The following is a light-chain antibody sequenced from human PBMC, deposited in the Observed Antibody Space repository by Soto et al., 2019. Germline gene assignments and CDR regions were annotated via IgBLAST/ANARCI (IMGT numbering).Light chain of an antibody. Sequence: DTQMTQSPSSLSASVGERVSVSSRPSQGISNYLAWYQQKPGKVPKLLIYAASTLQSGVPSRFSGSGSGTDFTLTISSPQTEDVATYYCQKYNSAPLTFGGVTKVDIK. CDR2: AAS. V-gene: IGKV1-27*01. CDR1: QGISNY. J-gene: IGKJ4*02. CDR3: QKYNSAPLT.